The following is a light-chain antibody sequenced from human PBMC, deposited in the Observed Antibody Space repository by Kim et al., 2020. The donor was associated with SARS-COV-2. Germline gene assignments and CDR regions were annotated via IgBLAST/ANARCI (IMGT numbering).Light chain of an antibody. CDR2: DNS. V-gene: IGLV1-40*03. J-gene: IGLJ1*01. CDR3: QSSDSSLSALYV. Sequence: VSTSSSGSSTNIGAGNDVHRYQQLPGAAPTLLIYDNSNRPSGVPDRLSGSKSGASASLAITGLQAEDEADYYCQSSDSSLSALYVFGTGTKVTVL. CDR1: STNIGAGND.